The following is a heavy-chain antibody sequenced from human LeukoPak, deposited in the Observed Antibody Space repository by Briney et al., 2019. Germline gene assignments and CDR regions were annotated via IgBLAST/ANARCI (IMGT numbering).Heavy chain of an antibody. J-gene: IGHJ6*03. CDR3: AGTVDLSPRKHYYYYYYMDV. D-gene: IGHD2-21*01. CDR2: INPSGGGT. Sequence: ASVKVSCKASGNTFSNYYMHWVRQAPGQGLEWMGIINPSGGGTRYAQKFQGRVTMTSDMSTSTVYMQLSSLRSEDTAVYYCAGTVDLSPRKHYYYYYYMDVWGKGTTVTVSS. CDR1: GNTFSNYY. V-gene: IGHV1-46*01.